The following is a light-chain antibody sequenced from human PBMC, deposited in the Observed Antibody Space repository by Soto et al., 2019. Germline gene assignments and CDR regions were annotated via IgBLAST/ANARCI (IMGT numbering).Light chain of an antibody. CDR2: EVS. CDR1: SSDIGGYNY. J-gene: IGLJ1*01. V-gene: IGLV2-14*01. CDR3: SSYTGSSTLYV. Sequence: QPVLTQPASVSGSPGQSITISCTGTSSDIGGYNYVSWYQQHPGKVPKLMIFEVSNRPSGVSYRFSGSKSGNTASLTISGLQAKDEADYYCSSYTGSSTLYVFGTGTKLTVL.